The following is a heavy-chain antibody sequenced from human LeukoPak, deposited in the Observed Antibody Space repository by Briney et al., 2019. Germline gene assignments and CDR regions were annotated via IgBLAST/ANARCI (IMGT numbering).Heavy chain of an antibody. CDR1: GYTFTSYG. D-gene: IGHD1-26*01. J-gene: IGHJ4*02. CDR2: ISAYNGNT. V-gene: IGHV1-18*01. Sequence: ASVKVSCKASGYTFTSYGISWLRQAPGQGLEWMGWISAYNGNTNYAQKLQGRVTMTTDTSTSTAHMELRSLRSDDTAVYYCARKFSPSVGAADYWGQGTLVTVSS. CDR3: ARKFSPSVGAADY.